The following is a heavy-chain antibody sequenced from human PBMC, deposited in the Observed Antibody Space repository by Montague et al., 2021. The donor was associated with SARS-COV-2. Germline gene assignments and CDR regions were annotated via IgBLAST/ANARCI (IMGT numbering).Heavy chain of an antibody. J-gene: IGHJ3*02. CDR1: GGSFTGHD. D-gene: IGHD5-18*01. CDR3: ARVSPYDSSFDI. Sequence: SETLSLTCAVDGGSFTGHDRTWTRQPPGKGLEWIGEISHTGSTNYNLSLKSRVTISVDTSKNQFSLKLISVTAADTAVFYCARVSPYDSSFDIWGQGTMVTVSS. V-gene: IGHV4-34*01. CDR2: ISHTGST.